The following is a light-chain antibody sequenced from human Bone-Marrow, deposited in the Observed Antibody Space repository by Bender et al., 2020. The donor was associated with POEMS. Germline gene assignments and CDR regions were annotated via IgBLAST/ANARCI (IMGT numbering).Light chain of an antibody. CDR1: SSDVGGYEY. CDR3: CSYGGTSTFV. CDR2: DVS. Sequence: QSALTQPASVSGSLGQSITISCTGTSSDVGGYEYVSWYQQHPGKAPKLIIYDVSNRPSGVSNRFSASKSGNTASLTISGLQAEDEADYYCCSYGGTSTFVFGTGTEVTVL. J-gene: IGLJ1*01. V-gene: IGLV2-14*03.